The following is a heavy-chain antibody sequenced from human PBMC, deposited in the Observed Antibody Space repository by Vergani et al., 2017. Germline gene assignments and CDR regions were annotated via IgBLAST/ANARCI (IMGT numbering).Heavy chain of an antibody. CDR3: TRQGGGYSDY. CDR1: GYTFTDYW. D-gene: IGHD2-15*01. V-gene: IGHV5-51*01. J-gene: IGHJ4*02. CDR2: VYARDSIT. Sequence: EVQLVQSGAEVKKPGESLKISCEGSGYTFTDYWVGWVRQKPGKGLEWMGVVYARDSITRYSLSFEGQVTISADKSINTAYLEWDSLRASDSAMYYCTRQGGGYSDYWGQGTLVTVSS.